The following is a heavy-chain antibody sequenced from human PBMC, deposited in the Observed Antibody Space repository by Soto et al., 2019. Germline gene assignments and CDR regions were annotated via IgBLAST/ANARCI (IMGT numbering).Heavy chain of an antibody. CDR3: ARQGFGPLHGLVDV. V-gene: IGHV4-59*08. D-gene: IGHD3-10*01. CDR1: GGSISSYY. Sequence: QVQLQESGPGLVKPSETLSLSCTVSGGSISSYYWSWFRQSPGKRMEWIGYVHHSWGSSYNPSLQSRVAISRDSSKSQFSLKVTSVYATDTDVYYCARQGFGPLHGLVDVWGQGTTVTVSS. J-gene: IGHJ6*01. CDR2: VHHSWGS.